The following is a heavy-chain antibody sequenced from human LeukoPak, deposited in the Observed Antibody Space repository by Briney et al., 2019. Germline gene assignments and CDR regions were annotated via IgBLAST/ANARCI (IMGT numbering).Heavy chain of an antibody. CDR3: AREGGFYRPLDY. Sequence: SETLSLTCGVSGGSVINTNWWTWVRQPPGKGLEWIGEVHLDGRTSYNPSLESRLTMSVDVSENQVSLKLTSVTAADTAVYYCAREGGFYRPLDYSGQGTLVTVSS. CDR2: VHLDGRT. J-gene: IGHJ4*02. CDR1: GGSVINTNW. V-gene: IGHV4-4*02. D-gene: IGHD3-3*01.